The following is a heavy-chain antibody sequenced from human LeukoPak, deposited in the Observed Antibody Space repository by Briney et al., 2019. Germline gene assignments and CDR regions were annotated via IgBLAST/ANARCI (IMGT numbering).Heavy chain of an antibody. J-gene: IGHJ4*02. D-gene: IGHD1-26*01. CDR1: GFIFSSYG. V-gene: IGHV3-33*01. CDR3: ARDSGSYLQPTDY. CDR2: IWYDGSKT. Sequence: GSLILSCAASGFIFSSYGMHWVGQAPGRGLEWVAVIWYDGSKTYYVDSVKGRFTISRDNSKNTLYLQMDSLRAEDTAVYHCARDSGSYLQPTDYWGQGTVVSVSS.